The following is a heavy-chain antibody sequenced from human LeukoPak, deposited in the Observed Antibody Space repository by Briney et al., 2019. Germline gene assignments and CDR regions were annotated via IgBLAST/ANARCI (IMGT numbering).Heavy chain of an antibody. Sequence: GGLLRLSCAAAGFTFSSYGMPWVRQAPGKGLEWVAVISYDGSNKYYADSVKGRFTISRDNSKNTLYLQMNSLRAEDTAVYYCAKDHGPVSSSWRGLDFDYWGQGTLVTVSS. D-gene: IGHD6-13*01. CDR2: ISYDGSNK. CDR1: GFTFSSYG. V-gene: IGHV3-30*18. CDR3: AKDHGPVSSSWRGLDFDY. J-gene: IGHJ4*02.